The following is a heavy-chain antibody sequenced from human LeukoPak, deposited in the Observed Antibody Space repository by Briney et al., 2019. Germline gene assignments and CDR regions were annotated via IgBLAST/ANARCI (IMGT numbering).Heavy chain of an antibody. J-gene: IGHJ4*02. V-gene: IGHV4-4*02. CDR3: ARDLAGTDYDSSGHFDY. CDR1: GGSISSSNW. D-gene: IGHD3-22*01. CDR2: IYHSGST. Sequence: PSETLSLTCAVSGGSISSSNWWSWVRQPPGKGLEWIGEIYHSGSTNYNPSLKSRVTISVDKSKNQFSLKLSSVTAADTAVYYCARDLAGTDYDSSGHFDYWGQGTLVTVSS.